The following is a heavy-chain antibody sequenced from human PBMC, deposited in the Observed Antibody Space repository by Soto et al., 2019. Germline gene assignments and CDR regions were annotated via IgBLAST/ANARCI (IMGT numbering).Heavy chain of an antibody. Sequence: ASVKLSCKASGYTFTGYSMHWVRQAPGQGLEWMGWINPNSGGTNYAQKFQGRVTMTRDTSINTAYMELSSLRSDDTALYFCARDTANSGDDAFDIWGQGTMVTV. CDR2: INPNSGGT. CDR1: GYTFTGYS. V-gene: IGHV1-2*02. D-gene: IGHD1-26*01. J-gene: IGHJ3*02. CDR3: ARDTANSGDDAFDI.